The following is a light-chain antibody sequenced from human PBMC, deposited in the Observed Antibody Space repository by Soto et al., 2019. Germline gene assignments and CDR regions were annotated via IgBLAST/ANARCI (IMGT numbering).Light chain of an antibody. CDR1: NSDLGNHNF. CDR2: DVN. Sequence: QSALTQPASVSGSPGQSNTISCTGTNSDLGNHNFVSWYQQHPGAAPKVVISDVNRRPSGVSDRFSGSKSGNTASLTISGLQAEDEADYYCCSYDGSIKVFGGGTKLTVL. J-gene: IGLJ2*01. V-gene: IGLV2-23*02. CDR3: CSYDGSIKV.